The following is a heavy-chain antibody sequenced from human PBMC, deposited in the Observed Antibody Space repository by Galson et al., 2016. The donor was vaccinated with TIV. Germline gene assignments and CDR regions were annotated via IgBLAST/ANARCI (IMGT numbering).Heavy chain of an antibody. V-gene: IGHV1-69*02. CDR2: IIPVLGMT. CDR3: ARGDTGRHYEAYFDS. Sequence: SVKVSCKASGGTFSTYTINWVRQAPGQGLQWLGRIIPVLGMTNYAQRLQGRVTITADRSTSTAYMELSSRRSDDTAVYYCARGDTGRHYEAYFDSWDQGTVVTVSS. CDR1: GGTFSTYT. D-gene: IGHD3-3*01. J-gene: IGHJ4*02.